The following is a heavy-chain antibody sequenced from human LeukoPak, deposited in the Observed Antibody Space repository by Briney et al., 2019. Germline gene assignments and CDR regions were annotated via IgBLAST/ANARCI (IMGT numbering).Heavy chain of an antibody. CDR3: ARVSSGSYFGYYYYYMDV. J-gene: IGHJ6*03. D-gene: IGHD1-26*01. CDR2: INSDGSST. Sequence: PGGSLRLSCAASGFTFSNYWMHWVRQAPGKGLVWVSRINSDGSSTSYADSVKGRFTISRDNAKNTLYLQMNSLRAEDTAVDYCARVSSGSYFGYYYYYMDVWGKGTTVTVSS. V-gene: IGHV3-74*01. CDR1: GFTFSNYW.